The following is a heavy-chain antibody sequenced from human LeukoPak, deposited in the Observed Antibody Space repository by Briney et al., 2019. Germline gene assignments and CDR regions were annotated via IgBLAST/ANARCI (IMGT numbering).Heavy chain of an antibody. V-gene: IGHV3-74*01. J-gene: IGHJ4*02. CDR1: GFTFNNYW. D-gene: IGHD2-15*01. Sequence: PGGSLRLSCVGSGFTFNNYWMLWVRQAPGKGLVWVSRSNTDGTTTSYADSVKGRFTFSRDNAKNTLYLQMNSLRAEDTAVYYCTRYLSGGFDSWGQGTLVTVSS. CDR3: TRYLSGGFDS. CDR2: SNTDGTTT.